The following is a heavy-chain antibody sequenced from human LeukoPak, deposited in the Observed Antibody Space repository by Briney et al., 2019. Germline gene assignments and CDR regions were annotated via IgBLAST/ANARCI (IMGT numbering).Heavy chain of an antibody. CDR3: ARPFGYSTDYFDY. D-gene: IGHD2-15*01. V-gene: IGHV3-74*01. J-gene: IGHJ4*02. CDR1: GFTFSSYW. Sequence: PGGSLRLSCAASGFTFSSYWMHWVRQAPGKGLVWVSRIDSDGRNTNYADSVKGRFTISRDNAKNTLYLQLNSLRAEDTAVYYCARPFGYSTDYFDYWGQGTLVTVSS. CDR2: IDSDGRNT.